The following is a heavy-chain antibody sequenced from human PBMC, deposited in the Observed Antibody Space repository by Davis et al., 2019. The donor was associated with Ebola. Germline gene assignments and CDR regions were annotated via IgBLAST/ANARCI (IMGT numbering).Heavy chain of an antibody. CDR1: GFTFTSYS. J-gene: IGHJ6*02. CDR3: AKRSLYGSRSTTAGMDV. V-gene: IGHV3-23*01. Sequence: PGGSLRLSCAASGFTFTSYSMTWVRQAPGKGLDWVSGITGRGGNTYYADSVKGRFTFSRDNSKNTLYLQMNSLRAEDSAVYYCAKRSLYGSRSTTAGMDVWGQGTTVTVSS. D-gene: IGHD4-17*01. CDR2: ITGRGGNT.